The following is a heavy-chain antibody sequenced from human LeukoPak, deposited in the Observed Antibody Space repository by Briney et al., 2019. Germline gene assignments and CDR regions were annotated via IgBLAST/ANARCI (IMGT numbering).Heavy chain of an antibody. CDR1: GGTLSNYA. Sequence: ASVNVSCKASGGTLSNYAISWVRQAPGQGLEWLGGIIPIFGTANYAQKFQGRVTITADESTSTAYMELSSLRSEDTAVYYCARDRDTTMVTSFDYWGQGTLVTVSS. CDR2: IIPIFGTA. V-gene: IGHV1-69*13. J-gene: IGHJ4*02. CDR3: ARDRDTTMVTSFDY. D-gene: IGHD5-18*01.